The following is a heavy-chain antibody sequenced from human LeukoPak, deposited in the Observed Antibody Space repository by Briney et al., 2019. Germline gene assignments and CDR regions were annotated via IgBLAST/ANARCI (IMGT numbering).Heavy chain of an antibody. V-gene: IGHV4-61*02. D-gene: IGHD3-9*01. Sequence: SETLSLTCTVSGGSINSGSYYWSWIRQPAGKGLEWIGRIYTSGSTKYNPSLKSRVTISVDTSKNQFSLKLSSVTAADTAVYYCARVYSYYDILTGYYYYMDVWGKGTTVTISS. CDR1: GGSINSGSYY. J-gene: IGHJ6*03. CDR2: IYTSGST. CDR3: ARVYSYYDILTGYYYYMDV.